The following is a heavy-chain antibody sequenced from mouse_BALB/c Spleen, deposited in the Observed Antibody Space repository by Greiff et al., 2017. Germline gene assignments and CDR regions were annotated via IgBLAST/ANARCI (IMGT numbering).Heavy chain of an antibody. Sequence: EVQRVESGPELVKPGASVKMSCKASGYTFTSYVMHWVKQKPGQGLEWIGYINPYNDGTKYNEKFKGKATLTSDKSSSTAYMELSSLTSEDSAVYYCARGGYANYFDYWGQGTTLTVSS. CDR3: ARGGYANYFDY. D-gene: IGHD3-1*01. CDR2: INPYNDGT. J-gene: IGHJ2*01. CDR1: GYTFTSYV. V-gene: IGHV1-14*01.